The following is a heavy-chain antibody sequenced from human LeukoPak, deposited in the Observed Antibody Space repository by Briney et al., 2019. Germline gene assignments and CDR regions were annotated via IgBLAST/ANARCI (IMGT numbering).Heavy chain of an antibody. D-gene: IGHD3-3*01. Sequence: GGSLRLSCAASGFIFTNYFMSWVRQAPGKGLEWVASIKHDGSEKYYVDSVRGRFTISRDNTMNSLYLQMSSLRAEDTAVYYCATDRGWRTSGYYLYYFEYWGQGTLVTFST. CDR3: ATDRGWRTSGYYLYYFEY. V-gene: IGHV3-7*01. J-gene: IGHJ4*02. CDR2: IKHDGSEK. CDR1: GFIFTNYF.